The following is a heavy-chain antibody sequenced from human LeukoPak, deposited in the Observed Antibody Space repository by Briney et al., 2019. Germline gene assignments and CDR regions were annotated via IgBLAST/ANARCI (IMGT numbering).Heavy chain of an antibody. CDR3: ATETYYYDSSGYTYYFDY. D-gene: IGHD3-22*01. CDR1: GGTFSSYA. Sequence: GASVKVSCKASGGTFSSYAISWVRQAPGQGLEWMGGIIPIFGTANYAQKFQGRVTITTDESTSTAYMELSSLRSEDTAVYYCATETYYYDSSGYTYYFDYWGQGTLVTVSS. J-gene: IGHJ4*02. V-gene: IGHV1-69*05. CDR2: IIPIFGTA.